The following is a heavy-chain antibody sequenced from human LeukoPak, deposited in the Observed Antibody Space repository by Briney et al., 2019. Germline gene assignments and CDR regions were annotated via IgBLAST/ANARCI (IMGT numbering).Heavy chain of an antibody. CDR3: ARESIASDYSNSHVIYYYGMDV. V-gene: IGHV1-24*01. CDR1: GYTLTELS. D-gene: IGHD4-11*01. J-gene: IGHJ6*02. Sequence: GASVKVSCKVSGYTLTELSMHWVRQAPGKGLEWMGGFDPEDGETIYAQKFQGRVTMTEDTSTDTAYMELSSLRSEDTAVYYCARESIASDYSNSHVIYYYGMDVWGQGTTVTVSS. CDR2: FDPEDGET.